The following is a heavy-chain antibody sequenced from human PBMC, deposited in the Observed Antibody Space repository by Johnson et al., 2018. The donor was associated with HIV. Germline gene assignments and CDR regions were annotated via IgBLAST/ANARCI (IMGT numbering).Heavy chain of an antibody. V-gene: IGHV3-33*06. J-gene: IGHJ3*02. CDR3: AKSNPMIVVVDAFDI. Sequence: QVHLVESGGGVVQPGRSLRLSCAASGFTFSTYGMHWVRQAPGKGLEWVAVMWYDGSNKYYADSMKGRLTISRDNSKNTLYLQMNSLRAEDTAVYYCAKSNPMIVVVDAFDIWGQGTMVTVSS. CDR1: GFTFSTYG. D-gene: IGHD3-22*01. CDR2: MWYDGSNK.